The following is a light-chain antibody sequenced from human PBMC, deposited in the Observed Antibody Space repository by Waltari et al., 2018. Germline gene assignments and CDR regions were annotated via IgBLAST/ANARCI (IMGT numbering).Light chain of an antibody. CDR1: ITAVGGYKY. Sequence: QSALTHPASVSVSPGQSINISCTGTITAVGGYKYFSWYQQHPGDVPRLLIYDVVKRPSGVSSRFSGSKSDNTARLTISGLQAADEAHYYCSSFTSSSSFVFGSGTKVTV. CDR2: DVV. V-gene: IGLV2-14*03. CDR3: SSFTSSSSFV. J-gene: IGLJ1*01.